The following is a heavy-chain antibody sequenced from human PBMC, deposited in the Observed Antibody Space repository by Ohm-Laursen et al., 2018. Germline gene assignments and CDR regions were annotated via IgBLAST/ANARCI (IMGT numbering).Heavy chain of an antibody. CDR3: ARDRHYYDSSGYYYLDY. J-gene: IGHJ4*02. V-gene: IGHV3-48*01. D-gene: IGHD3-22*01. Sequence: GSLRLSCAASGFSVSSYDMNWVRQAPGKGLEWVSYISSSSSTIYYADSVKGRFTISRDNAKNSLYLQMNSLRAEDTAVYYCARDRHYYDSSGYYYLDYWGQGTLVTVSS. CDR1: GFSVSSYD. CDR2: ISSSSSTI.